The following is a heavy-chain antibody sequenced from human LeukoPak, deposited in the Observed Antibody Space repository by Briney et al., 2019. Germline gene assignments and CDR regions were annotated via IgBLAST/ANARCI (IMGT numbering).Heavy chain of an antibody. CDR2: ISAYNGNT. V-gene: IGHV1-18*01. CDR1: GYTFTSYG. CDR3: ARDGSLRGYCSSTSCYEFDY. Sequence: ASVKVSCKASGYTFTSYGISWVRQAPGQGLEWMGWISAYNGNTNYAQKLQGRVTMTTDTSTSTAYMELRSLRSDDTAVYYCARDGSLRGYCSSTSCYEFDYWGQGTLVTVSS. D-gene: IGHD2-2*01. J-gene: IGHJ4*02.